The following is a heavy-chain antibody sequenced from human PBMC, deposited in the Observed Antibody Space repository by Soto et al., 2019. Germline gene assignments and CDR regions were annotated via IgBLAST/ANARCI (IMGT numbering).Heavy chain of an antibody. CDR3: AKVDTAMVTAALLFDY. D-gene: IGHD5-18*01. CDR1: GITFSSYA. V-gene: IGHV3-23*01. J-gene: IGHJ4*02. CDR2: ISGSGGST. Sequence: EVQLLESGGGLVQPGGSLRLSCAASGITFSSYAMSWVRQAPGKGLEWVSAISGSGGSTYYEDSVKGRFTISRDNSKNTLYLQMDSLRAEDTAVYYCAKVDTAMVTAALLFDYWGQGPLVTVSS.